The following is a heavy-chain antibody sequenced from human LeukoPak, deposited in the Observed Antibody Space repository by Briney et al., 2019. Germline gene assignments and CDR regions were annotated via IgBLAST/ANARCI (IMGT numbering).Heavy chain of an antibody. V-gene: IGHV1-69*04. CDR1: GYTFTSYY. CDR2: IIPIIGIA. J-gene: IGHJ4*02. Sequence: SVKVSCKASGYTFTSYYMHWVRQASGQGLEWMGRIIPIIGIANYAQKFQGRVTITADNYTSTAYIELSSLSSEDTDVSHCARGPIVAVRNYFDYWGQGTLVTVSS. D-gene: IGHD3-22*01. CDR3: ARGPIVAVRNYFDY.